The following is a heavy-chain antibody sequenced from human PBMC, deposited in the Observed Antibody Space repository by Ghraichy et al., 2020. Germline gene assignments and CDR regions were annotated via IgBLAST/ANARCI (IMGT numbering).Heavy chain of an antibody. V-gene: IGHV4-59*08. CDR1: GGSISSYY. J-gene: IGHJ5*02. Sequence: SETLSLTCTVSGGSISSYYWSWIRQPPGKGLEWIGYIYYSGSTNYNPSLKSRVTISVDTSKNQFSLKLSSVTAADTAVYYCARRSGFSYAGWFDPWGQGTLVTVSS. CDR3: ARRSGFSYAGWFDP. D-gene: IGHD5-18*01. CDR2: IYYSGST.